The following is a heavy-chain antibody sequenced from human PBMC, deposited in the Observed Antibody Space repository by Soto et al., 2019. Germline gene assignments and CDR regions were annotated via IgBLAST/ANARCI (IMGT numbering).Heavy chain of an antibody. Sequence: SDTLSLTCSVSGYSVTSSDYYWAWIRQPPGKGLEWIGSMFYSGLTYYNPSLKSRVTLSVDTSKNQFSVRLNSVTAADTAVYYCAPLSVSLSGPYGIHVWGQGTTVTVSS. D-gene: IGHD2-15*01. CDR2: MFYSGLT. CDR1: GYSVTSSDYY. V-gene: IGHV4-39*01. J-gene: IGHJ6*02. CDR3: APLSVSLSGPYGIHV.